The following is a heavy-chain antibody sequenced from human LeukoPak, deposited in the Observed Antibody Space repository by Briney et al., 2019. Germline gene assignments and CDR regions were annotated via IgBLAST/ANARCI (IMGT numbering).Heavy chain of an antibody. CDR3: AFDWGFDY. D-gene: IGHD3-16*01. Sequence: PGGSLRLTCAVSGFSSRNQAMSWVRQAPGKGPEWVSSITSSGDDTFYAVSVKGRFTISRDNSWDTVFLQMNSLRADDTAVYYCAFDWGFDYWGQGTLVTVSS. CDR1: GFSSRNQA. J-gene: IGHJ4*02. V-gene: IGHV3-23*01. CDR2: ITSSGDDT.